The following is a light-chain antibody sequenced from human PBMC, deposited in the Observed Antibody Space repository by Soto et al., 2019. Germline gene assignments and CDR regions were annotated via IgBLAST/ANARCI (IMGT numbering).Light chain of an antibody. V-gene: IGKV1-5*03. Sequence: DILMTQSPSTLPASVGETVTLTCRASQSTSSWVAWYQQRPGKPPKLVIYGASTLERGVPSRFSGSGSGTEFTLTIAGLQPDDFATYYCQHYKPYKTFGQGTKVDIK. J-gene: IGKJ1*01. CDR3: QHYKPYKT. CDR2: GAS. CDR1: QSTSSW.